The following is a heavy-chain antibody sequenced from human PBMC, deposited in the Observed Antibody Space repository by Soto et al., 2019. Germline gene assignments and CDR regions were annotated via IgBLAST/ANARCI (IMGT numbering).Heavy chain of an antibody. CDR2: TYHSGST. CDR1: GYSISSGYY. D-gene: IGHD2-2*01. Sequence: PSETLSLTCAVSGYSISSGYYWGWIRQPPGKGLEWIGSTYHSGSTYYNPSLKSRVTISVDTSKNQFSLKLSSVTAADTAVYYCAREGDIVVVPAASQYYFDYWGQGTLVTVSS. V-gene: IGHV4-38-2*02. CDR3: AREGDIVVVPAASQYYFDY. J-gene: IGHJ4*02.